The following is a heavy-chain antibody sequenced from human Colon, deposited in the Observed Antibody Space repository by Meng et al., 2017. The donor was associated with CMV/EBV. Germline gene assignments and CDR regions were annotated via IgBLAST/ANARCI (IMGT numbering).Heavy chain of an antibody. Sequence: GGSLRLSCAASGFSVSKNYMSWVRQAPGKGLEWVSSISSGSSDIYYADSVKGRFTISRDNAKNSLYLQMNSLRAEDTAVYYCASYTWTQLCIWGQGTLVTVSS. CDR1: GFSVSKNY. D-gene: IGHD5-18*01. CDR2: ISSGSSDI. J-gene: IGHJ4*02. CDR3: ASYTWTQLCI. V-gene: IGHV3-21*01.